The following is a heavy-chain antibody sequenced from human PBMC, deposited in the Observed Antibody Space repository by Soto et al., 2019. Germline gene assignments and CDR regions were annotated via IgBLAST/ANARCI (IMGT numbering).Heavy chain of an antibody. CDR3: ARQRTTVVNQAYFEH. V-gene: IGHV4-38-2*01. CDR1: VYSISSGYY. D-gene: IGHD2-21*01. CDR2: ISHSGST. J-gene: IGHJ4*02. Sequence: SETLSLTCAFSVYSISSGYYWGWIRQPPGKGLEWIGSISHSGSTYYNPSLKSRVTISVDTSKKQFSLKLTSVTAADTAVYYCARQRTTVVNQAYFEHWGQGALVNVSS.